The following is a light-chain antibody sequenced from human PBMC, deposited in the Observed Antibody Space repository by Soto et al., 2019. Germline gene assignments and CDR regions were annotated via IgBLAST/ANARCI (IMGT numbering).Light chain of an antibody. J-gene: IGKJ4*01. Sequence: DIQMTQSPSTLSASVGDRVTITSRASQSISSWLAWYQQKPGKAPKLLIYKASSLESGVPSRFSGSGSGTEFTLSISSLQPDDFATYYCQQYNSYPLTFGGGTKVEIK. CDR2: KAS. CDR1: QSISSW. CDR3: QQYNSYPLT. V-gene: IGKV1-5*03.